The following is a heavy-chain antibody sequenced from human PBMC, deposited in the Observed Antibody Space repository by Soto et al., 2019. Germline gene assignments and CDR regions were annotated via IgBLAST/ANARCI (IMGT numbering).Heavy chain of an antibody. Sequence: SETLSLTCAVYGGSFSGYYWSWIRQPPGKGLEWIGEINHSGSTNYNPSLKSRVTVSVDTSKNPFSRKLSSVTAADTAVYYCARGMEYHSGAFDIWGQGTMVTVSS. J-gene: IGHJ3*02. CDR1: GGSFSGYY. CDR3: ARGMEYHSGAFDI. V-gene: IGHV4-34*01. CDR2: INHSGST. D-gene: IGHD1-1*01.